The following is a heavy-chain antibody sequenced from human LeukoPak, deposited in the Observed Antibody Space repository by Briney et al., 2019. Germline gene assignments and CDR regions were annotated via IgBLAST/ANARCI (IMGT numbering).Heavy chain of an antibody. CDR3: VKGSTGVPPLEY. CDR1: GFAVSNSF. J-gene: IGHJ4*02. D-gene: IGHD1-1*01. CDR2: IFTGGDT. V-gene: IGHV3-53*01. Sequence: PGGSLRLSCAVSGFAVSNSFMSWVRQAPGKGLEWLSVIFTGGDTYYAGSVKGGFTISRDSSENTLYLQMNSLTAEDTALYYCVKGSTGVPPLEYWGQGTLVTVSS.